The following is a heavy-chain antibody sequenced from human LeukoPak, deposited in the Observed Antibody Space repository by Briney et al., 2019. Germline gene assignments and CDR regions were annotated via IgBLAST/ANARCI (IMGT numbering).Heavy chain of an antibody. Sequence: ASVKVSCKASGYTFTAYYIHWVRQAPGQGLEWTGWINPKSGGTKFPQKFQGRITLTRDTSIRTAYMDLGWLRSDDTAVYYCARGGMETTNYYYSGMDVWGQGTTVTVSS. D-gene: IGHD1-7*01. J-gene: IGHJ6*02. CDR2: INPKSGGT. V-gene: IGHV1-2*02. CDR3: ARGGMETTNYYYSGMDV. CDR1: GYTFTAYY.